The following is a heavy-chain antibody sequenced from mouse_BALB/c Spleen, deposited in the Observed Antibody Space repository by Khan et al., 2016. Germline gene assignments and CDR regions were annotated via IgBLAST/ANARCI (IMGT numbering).Heavy chain of an antibody. V-gene: IGHV3-5*02. CDR3: ARAYYGNYYFDD. CDR2: IYYSGTI. CDR1: GISITTGNYR. D-gene: IGHD2-10*01. Sequence: EVQLQESGPGLVKPSQTVSLTCTVTGISITTGNYRWSWIRQFPGNKLEWIGYIYYSGTITYNPSLTSRTTITSDTSNNQFFLEMNSLTAEDTATYYCARAYYGNYYFDDWGQGTTLTVSS. J-gene: IGHJ2*01.